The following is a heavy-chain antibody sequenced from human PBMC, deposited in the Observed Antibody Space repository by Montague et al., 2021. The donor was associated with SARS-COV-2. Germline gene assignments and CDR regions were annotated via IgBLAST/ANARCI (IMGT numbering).Heavy chain of an antibody. CDR3: AGSRSNVPSRPGFDY. V-gene: IGHV4-61*01. CDR1: GASVASGNFY. CDR2: IYYTGHT. Sequence: SETLSLTCTVSGASVASGNFYWSWIRQPPGKGLEWIVYIYYTGHTNYNPSLEIRVTMPGDPSKNQFSLTLTSVTAADTAVYYCAGSRSNVPSRPGFDYWGQGALVTVSS. J-gene: IGHJ4*02. D-gene: IGHD6-6*01.